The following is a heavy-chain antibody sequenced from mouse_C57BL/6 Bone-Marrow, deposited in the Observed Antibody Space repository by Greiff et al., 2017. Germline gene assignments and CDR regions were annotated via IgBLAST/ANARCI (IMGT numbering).Heavy chain of an antibody. CDR3: ASYSFVSSAYYEDAMDY. CDR1: GYTFTSYW. CDR2: IDPNSGGT. D-gene: IGHD1-1*01. V-gene: IGHV1-72*01. Sequence: QVQLQQPGAELVKPGASVKLSCKASGYTFTSYWMHWVKQRPGRGLEWIGRIDPNSGGTKYNEKFKSKATLTVDKPSSTAYMQLSSLTSEDSAVYYCASYSFVSSAYYEDAMDYWGQGTSVTVSS. J-gene: IGHJ4*01.